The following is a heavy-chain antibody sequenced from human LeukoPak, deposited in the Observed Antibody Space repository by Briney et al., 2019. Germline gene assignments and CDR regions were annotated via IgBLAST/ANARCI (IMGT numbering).Heavy chain of an antibody. CDR3: ARRAFFGGVFDY. Sequence: PSEALSLTCTVSGGSISISSYYWGWSRQPPGKGLEWIGSIYYSGSTYYNPSLKSRVTISVDTSKNQFSLKLSSVTAADTAVYYCARRAFFGGVFDYWGQGTLVTVSS. J-gene: IGHJ4*02. CDR1: GGSISISSYY. V-gene: IGHV4-39*01. CDR2: IYYSGST. D-gene: IGHD3-16*01.